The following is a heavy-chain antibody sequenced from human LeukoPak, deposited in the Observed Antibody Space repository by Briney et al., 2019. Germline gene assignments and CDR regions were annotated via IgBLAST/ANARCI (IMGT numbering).Heavy chain of an antibody. CDR2: ISYDGSNK. Sequence: GGSLRLSCPASGFTFSSYGMHWVRQAPGKGLKWVAVISYDGSNKYYADSVKGRFTISRDNSKNTLYLQMNSLRAEDTAVYYCAKDSPIFGVVINWGQGTLVTVSS. V-gene: IGHV3-30*18. CDR1: GFTFSSYG. D-gene: IGHD3-3*01. CDR3: AKDSPIFGVVIN. J-gene: IGHJ4*02.